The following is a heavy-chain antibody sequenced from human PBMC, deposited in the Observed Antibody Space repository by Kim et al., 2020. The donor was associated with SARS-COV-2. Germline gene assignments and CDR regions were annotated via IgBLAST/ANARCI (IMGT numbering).Heavy chain of an antibody. CDR3: AREGSLSSGWYYWFDP. Sequence: SVKVSCKASGGTFSSYAISWVRQAPGQGLEWMGGIIPIFGTANYAQKFQGRVTITADESTSTAYMELSSLRSEDTAVYYCAREGSLSSGWYYWFDPWGQGTLVTVSS. D-gene: IGHD6-19*01. CDR1: GGTFSSYA. CDR2: IIPIFGTA. V-gene: IGHV1-69*13. J-gene: IGHJ5*02.